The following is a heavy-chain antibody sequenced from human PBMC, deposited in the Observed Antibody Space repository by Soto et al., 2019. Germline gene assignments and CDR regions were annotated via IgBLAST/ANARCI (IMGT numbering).Heavy chain of an antibody. CDR2: IYYSGST. D-gene: IGHD6-6*01. Sequence: PSETLSLTCTVSGGSISSYYWSWIRQPPGKGLEWIGYIYYSGSTNYNPSLKSRVTISVDTSKNQFSLKLSSVTAADTAVYYCARGGSSSSGPGYYYYGMDVWGQGTTVTAP. J-gene: IGHJ6*02. CDR3: ARGGSSSSGPGYYYYGMDV. V-gene: IGHV4-59*01. CDR1: GGSISSYY.